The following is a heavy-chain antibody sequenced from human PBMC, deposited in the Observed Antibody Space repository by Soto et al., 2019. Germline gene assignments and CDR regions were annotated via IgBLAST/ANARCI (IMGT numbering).Heavy chain of an antibody. D-gene: IGHD7-27*01. J-gene: IGHJ6*03. V-gene: IGHV3-48*01. CDR1: GVILWVCA. Sequence: GGSLRLSCATSGVILWVCAMTGVRQAPGKGLEWVSYISSSSSVIDYADSVKGRFTVSRDNARNSLYLQMNSLRAEDTAVYYCARDLSWGSNWYYYMDVWGKGTTVTVSS. CDR2: ISSSSSVI. CDR3: ARDLSWGSNWYYYMDV.